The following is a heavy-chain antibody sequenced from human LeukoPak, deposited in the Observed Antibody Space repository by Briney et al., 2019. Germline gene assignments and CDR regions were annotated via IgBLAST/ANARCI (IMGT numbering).Heavy chain of an antibody. CDR2: ISYDGSNK. CDR1: GFTFSSYA. V-gene: IGHV3-30*04. D-gene: IGHD2-2*01. CDR3: ALQCSTSPFDY. Sequence: GRSLRLSCAASGFTFSSYAMHWVRQAPGKGLEWVAVISYDGSNKYYADSVKGRFTISRDNSKNTLYLQMNSLRAEDTAVYYCALQCSTSPFDYWGQGTLVTVSS. J-gene: IGHJ4*02.